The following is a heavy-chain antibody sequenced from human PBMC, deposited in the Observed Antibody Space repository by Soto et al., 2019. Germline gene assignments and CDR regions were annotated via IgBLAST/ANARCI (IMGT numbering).Heavy chain of an antibody. J-gene: IGHJ4*02. CDR3: ADRQLYTAAWNEGPFHY. D-gene: IGHD1-1*01. V-gene: IGHV2-5*02. Sequence: QITLKESGPTLVKPTQTLTLTCTFSGFSLTTRPVGVGWIRQPPGQALEWVALIYWDDDKRYNPSLKTRVTITKDTSKNQVVLTMTNMDLVDTATYYSADRQLYTAAWNEGPFHYWGQGALVTVSS. CDR1: GFSLTTRPVG. CDR2: IYWDDDK.